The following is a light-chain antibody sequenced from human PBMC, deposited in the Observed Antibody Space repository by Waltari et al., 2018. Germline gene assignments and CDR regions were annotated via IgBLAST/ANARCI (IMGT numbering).Light chain of an antibody. Sequence: EIVMTQSPATSSVSPAARATISCRASLSVSSNLAWYQQKPGQAPRLLIFDASTRATGIPARFSGSGSGTDFTLTISSLQSEDFAVYYCQQYNNWPPLTFGGGTKVEIK. CDR3: QQYNNWPPLT. CDR2: DAS. CDR1: LSVSSN. V-gene: IGKV3-15*01. J-gene: IGKJ4*01.